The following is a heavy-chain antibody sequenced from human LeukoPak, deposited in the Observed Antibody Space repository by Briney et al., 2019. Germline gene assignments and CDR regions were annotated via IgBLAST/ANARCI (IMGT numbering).Heavy chain of an antibody. V-gene: IGHV3-23*01. J-gene: IGHJ4*02. Sequence: GGSLRLSCAVSRFAFSNYGMSWVRQAPGKGLEWVSAISGSGGSTYYADSVKGRFTISRDNSKNTLYLQMNSLRAEDTAVYYCASIIVVVPAAPTTDYWGQGTLVTVSS. CDR3: ASIIVVVPAAPTTDY. CDR2: ISGSGGST. CDR1: RFAFSNYG. D-gene: IGHD2-2*01.